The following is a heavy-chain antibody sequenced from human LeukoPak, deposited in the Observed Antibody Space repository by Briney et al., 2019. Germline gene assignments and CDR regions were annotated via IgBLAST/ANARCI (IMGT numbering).Heavy chain of an antibody. CDR3: AREDYSGYDFYDY. D-gene: IGHD5-12*01. CDR1: GFTFSSYW. CDR2: ISSDGSSA. J-gene: IGHJ4*02. V-gene: IGHV3-74*01. Sequence: GGSLRLSCAASGFTFSSYWMHWVRQAPGKGLVWVSRISSDGSSASYADSVKGRFTISRDNAKNTLYLQMNSLRVEDTAVYYCAREDYSGYDFYDYWGQGSLVTVSS.